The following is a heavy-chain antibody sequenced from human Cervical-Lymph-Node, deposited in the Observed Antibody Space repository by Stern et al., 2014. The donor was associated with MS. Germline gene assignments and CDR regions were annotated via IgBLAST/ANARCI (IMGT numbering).Heavy chain of an antibody. CDR1: GFTFSDYY. J-gene: IGHJ4*02. CDR2: FSGTGSTT. V-gene: IGHV3-11*01. Sequence: VQLVESGGGVVKPGGSLRLSCVASGFTFSDYYLTWIRQAPGKGLEWVSYFSGTGSTTYYADSVRGRFTISRDNSKNSLYLHMNNLSVEDTAVYYCAKDRRERTDRDGLDFWGQGTLVTVSS. CDR3: AKDRRERTDRDGLDF. D-gene: IGHD1-14*01.